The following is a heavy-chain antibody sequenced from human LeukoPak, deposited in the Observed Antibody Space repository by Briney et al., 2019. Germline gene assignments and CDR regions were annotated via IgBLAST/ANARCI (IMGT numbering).Heavy chain of an antibody. Sequence: GGSLRLSCAASGFTFSSNAMSWVRQAPGKGLEWVSYISGSSSTISYADSVEGRFTISRDNAKNSLYLQMNSLRAEDTAVYYCARDPYYDYYYDYWGQGTLVTVSS. CDR2: ISGSSSTI. V-gene: IGHV3-48*01. CDR3: ARDPYYDYYYDY. J-gene: IGHJ4*02. D-gene: IGHD3-3*01. CDR1: GFTFSSNA.